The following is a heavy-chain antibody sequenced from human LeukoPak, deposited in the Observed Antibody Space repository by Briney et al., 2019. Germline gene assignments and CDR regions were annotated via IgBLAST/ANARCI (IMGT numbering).Heavy chain of an antibody. CDR1: GCTFSSYA. V-gene: IGHV3-23*01. D-gene: IGHD5-18*01. CDR2: ITGSGGRT. CDR3: AKERIISGYSYGYPRAFDY. Sequence: GGSLRLSCRASGCTFSSYAMSWVRQPPGKGLGWVSLITGSGGRTEYTDSVKGRFIISRDNSENTLHLQMNGLRAEDTAVHFCAKERIISGYSYGYPRAFDYWGQGTLVTVSS. J-gene: IGHJ4*02.